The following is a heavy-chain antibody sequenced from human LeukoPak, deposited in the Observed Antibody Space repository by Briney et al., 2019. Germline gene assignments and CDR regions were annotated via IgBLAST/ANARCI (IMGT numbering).Heavy chain of an antibody. CDR3: ARETDSYDFWSGYYSEGYFDY. CDR2: ISAYNGNT. V-gene: IGHV1-18*01. D-gene: IGHD3-3*01. J-gene: IGHJ4*02. CDR1: GYTFTSYG. Sequence: ASVKVSCKASGYTFTSYGISWVRQAPGQGLEWMGWISAYNGNTNYAQKLQGRVTMTTDTSTSTAYMELRSLRSDDTAVYYCARETDSYDFWSGYYSEGYFDYWGQGTLVTVSS.